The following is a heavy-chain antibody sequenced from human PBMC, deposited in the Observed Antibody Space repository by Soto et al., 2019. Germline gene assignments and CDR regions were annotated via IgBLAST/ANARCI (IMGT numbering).Heavy chain of an antibody. Sequence: QVQLVQSGAEVKKPGASVKVTCKASGYTFITYGINWVRQAPGQGLEWMGWISGYNGNTKYAQKFQGRVTMTTDTSTSTCYMELRSLRSDDTAVYSCARGDYGGGADHWGQGTLVTVSS. CDR2: ISGYNGNT. CDR1: GYTFITYG. D-gene: IGHD4-17*01. CDR3: ARGDYGGGADH. J-gene: IGHJ4*02. V-gene: IGHV1-18*01.